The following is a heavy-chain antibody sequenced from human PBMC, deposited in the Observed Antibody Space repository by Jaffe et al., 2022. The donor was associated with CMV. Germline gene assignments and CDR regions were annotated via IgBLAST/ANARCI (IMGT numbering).Heavy chain of an antibody. Sequence: QVQLQESGPGLVKPSETLSLTCTVSGGSISPYYWNWIRQPPGKGLEWIGYIYHTGNTRNNPSLESRVTISVDTSKNQFSLKLTSVTPADTAVYYCARGFYDRNGYSEPFDYWGQGTLVTVSS. D-gene: IGHD3-22*01. CDR1: GGSISPYY. V-gene: IGHV4-59*01. J-gene: IGHJ4*02. CDR3: ARGFYDRNGYSEPFDY. CDR2: IYHTGNT.